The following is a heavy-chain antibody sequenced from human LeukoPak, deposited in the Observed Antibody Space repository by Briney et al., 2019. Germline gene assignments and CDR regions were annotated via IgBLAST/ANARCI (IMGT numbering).Heavy chain of an antibody. D-gene: IGHD6-13*01. Sequence: SETLSLTCAVSGGSISSGGYSWSGIRQPPGKGLEWIGYIYHSGSTYYNPSLKSRVTISVDRSKNQFSLKLSSVTAADTAVYYCARVGIAAALGDWFDPWGQGTLVTVSS. J-gene: IGHJ5*02. V-gene: IGHV4-30-2*01. CDR1: GGSISSGGYS. CDR3: ARVGIAAALGDWFDP. CDR2: IYHSGST.